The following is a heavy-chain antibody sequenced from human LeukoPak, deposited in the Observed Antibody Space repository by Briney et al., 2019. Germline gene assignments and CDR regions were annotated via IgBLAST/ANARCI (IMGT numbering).Heavy chain of an antibody. D-gene: IGHD4/OR15-4a*01. J-gene: IGHJ4*02. CDR1: GGYISSYY. Sequence: SETLPLTCTVSGGYISSYYWSWIRQPPGKGLEWIGYMSHSGSTNYSPSLKSRVTISLDTSKNQFSLKLTSVTAADTAVYYCARGRTSFDYWDQGTLVTVSS. V-gene: IGHV4-59*01. CDR2: MSHSGST. CDR3: ARGRTSFDY.